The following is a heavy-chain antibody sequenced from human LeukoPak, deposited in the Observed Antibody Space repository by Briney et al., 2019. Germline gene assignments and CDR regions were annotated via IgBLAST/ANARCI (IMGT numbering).Heavy chain of an antibody. Sequence: GGSLRLSCAASGFTFRDYTMSWVRQAPGKGLEWGSAISGSGGSTYYADSVKGRFTISRDNSKNTLYLQMNSLRAEDTAVYYCAKEYDSSGYQPKLDYWGQGTLVTVSS. CDR1: GFTFRDYT. V-gene: IGHV3-23*01. D-gene: IGHD3-22*01. CDR3: AKEYDSSGYQPKLDY. J-gene: IGHJ4*02. CDR2: ISGSGGST.